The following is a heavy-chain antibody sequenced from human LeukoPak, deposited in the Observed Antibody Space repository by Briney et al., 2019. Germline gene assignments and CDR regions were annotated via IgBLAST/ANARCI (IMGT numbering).Heavy chain of an antibody. D-gene: IGHD3-22*01. J-gene: IGHJ4*02. Sequence: GGSLRLSCAASGFTFSSYAMNWVRQAPGKGLEWVSYISSSGSNTYYADSVKGRFTISRDNAKNSLYLQMSSLRAEDTAVYYCAGDYYDSSGYFLGVYWGQGTLVTVSS. V-gene: IGHV3-48*03. CDR2: ISSSGSNT. CDR3: AGDYYDSSGYFLGVY. CDR1: GFTFSSYA.